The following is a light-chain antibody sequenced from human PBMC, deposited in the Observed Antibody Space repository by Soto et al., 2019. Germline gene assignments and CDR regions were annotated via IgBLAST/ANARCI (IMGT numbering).Light chain of an antibody. CDR2: EVS. CDR1: SSDVGGYNY. Sequence: QSVLAQPASVSGSPGQSITISCTGTSSDVGGYNYVSWYQQHPGKAPKFMIYEVSNRPSGVSNRFSGSKSGNTASLTISGLQAEDEADYYCSSYTTSNNYVLGNGTKVT. V-gene: IGLV2-14*01. J-gene: IGLJ1*01. CDR3: SSYTTSNNYV.